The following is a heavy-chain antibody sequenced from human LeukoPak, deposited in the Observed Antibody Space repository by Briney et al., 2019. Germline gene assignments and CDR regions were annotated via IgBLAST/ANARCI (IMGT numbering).Heavy chain of an antibody. CDR2: ISGSGGST. J-gene: IGHJ3*02. Sequence: PGGSLRLSCAASGFTFSSYAMSWVRQAPGKGLEWVSAISGSGGSTYYADSVKGRFTISRDNSKNTLYLQMNSLRAEDTAVYYCAKGNIGCSGGSCYTYDAFDIWGQGTMVTVSS. V-gene: IGHV3-23*01. D-gene: IGHD2-15*01. CDR3: AKGNIGCSGGSCYTYDAFDI. CDR1: GFTFSSYA.